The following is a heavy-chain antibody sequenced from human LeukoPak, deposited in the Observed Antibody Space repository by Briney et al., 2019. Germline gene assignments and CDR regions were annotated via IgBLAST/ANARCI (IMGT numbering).Heavy chain of an antibody. CDR2: INWNSGSI. CDR3: AKGYSSRTNYNWFGP. V-gene: IGHV3-9*01. J-gene: IGHJ5*02. D-gene: IGHD6-13*01. Sequence: GGSLRLSCAASGFNFDDYAMHWVRQAPGKGLEWVSGINWNSGSIDYADSVKGRFTISRDNAKNSLYLQMNSLRAEDTALYYCAKGYSSRTNYNWFGPWGLGTLVTVSS. CDR1: GFNFDDYA.